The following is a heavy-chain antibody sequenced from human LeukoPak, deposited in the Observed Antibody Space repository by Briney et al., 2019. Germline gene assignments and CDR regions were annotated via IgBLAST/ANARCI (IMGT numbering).Heavy chain of an antibody. CDR2: ISAYNGKT. V-gene: IGHV1-18*01. CDR1: GYTFTSYG. J-gene: IGHJ5*02. Sequence: ASVKVSCKASGYTFTSYGISWVRQAPGQGLEWMGWISAYNGKTNYDKTLQGRVTMTTDTSTSTAYMELRSLRSDDTAVYYCARVDSVAAKGGWFDPWGQGTLVTVSS. D-gene: IGHD6-19*01. CDR3: ARVDSVAAKGGWFDP.